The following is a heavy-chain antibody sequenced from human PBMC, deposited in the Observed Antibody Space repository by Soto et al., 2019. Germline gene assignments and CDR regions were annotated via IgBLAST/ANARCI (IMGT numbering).Heavy chain of an antibody. CDR1: GCTFSSYA. Sequence: CVSLRLPWAAAGCTFSSYAMRWVRQAPGKGLEWVSGISGSGGNTYYADSVKGRFTISRDNSKNTLYLQMNTLRAEDTAVYYCAKGREGFGNDAFDIWGQGTMVTVSS. CDR2: ISGSGGNT. V-gene: IGHV3-23*01. CDR3: AKGREGFGNDAFDI. J-gene: IGHJ3*02. D-gene: IGHD3-10*01.